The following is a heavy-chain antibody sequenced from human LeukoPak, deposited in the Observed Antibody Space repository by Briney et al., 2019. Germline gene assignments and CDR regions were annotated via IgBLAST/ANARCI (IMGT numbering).Heavy chain of an antibody. CDR1: GGSITSSSHY. J-gene: IGHJ4*02. V-gene: IGHV4-39*01. CDR3: ARVTPGGDGLMYFDS. D-gene: IGHD2-21*01. CDR2: IYYSGDT. Sequence: SETLSLTCTVSGGSITSSSHYWGWIRQPPGKGLEWIGSIYYSGDTYYNPSLKSRVTISVDTSKSQFSLRLSSVTAADTAVYYCARVTPGGDGLMYFDSWGQGTLVTVSS.